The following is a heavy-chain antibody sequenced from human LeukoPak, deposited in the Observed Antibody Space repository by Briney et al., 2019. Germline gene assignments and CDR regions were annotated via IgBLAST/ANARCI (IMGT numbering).Heavy chain of an antibody. CDR3: ARRGSSGYYLDY. V-gene: IGHV4-38-2*02. Sequence: SETLSLTCTVSGYSISSGYYWGWIRQPPGKGLEWIGSIYHSGSTNYNPSLKSLVTMSVDTSKNHFSLKLSSVTAADTAVYYCARRGSSGYYLDYWGQGTLVTVSS. CDR1: GYSISSGYY. J-gene: IGHJ4*02. CDR2: IYHSGST. D-gene: IGHD3-22*01.